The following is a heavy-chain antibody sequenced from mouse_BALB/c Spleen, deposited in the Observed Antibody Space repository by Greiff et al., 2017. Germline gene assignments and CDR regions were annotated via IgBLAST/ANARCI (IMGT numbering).Heavy chain of an antibody. CDR3: ARLRPYAMDY. CDR1: GYTFTSYW. CDR2: IFPGTGTT. J-gene: IGHJ4*01. V-gene: IGHV1S132*01. Sequence: QVQLQQSGAELVKPGASVKLSCKTSGYTFTSYWIQWVRQRPGQGLGWIGEIFPGTGTTYYNEKFKGKATLTIDTTSSTLYMQLSSLTYEDAAVCFCARLRPYAMDYWGQGTSVTVSA. D-gene: IGHD1-2*01.